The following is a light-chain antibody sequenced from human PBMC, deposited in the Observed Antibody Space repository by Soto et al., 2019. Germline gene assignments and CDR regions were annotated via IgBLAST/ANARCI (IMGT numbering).Light chain of an antibody. CDR3: QHYGDSSWT. CDR2: GVS. V-gene: IGKV3-20*01. CDR1: QSVSSTL. Sequence: EIVLTQSPVALSLSPGERATLSCRASQSVSSTLLTWYQQKPGQAPRLLIYGVSSRATGIPDRFSGSGSGTDFTLTISRLEPEDFAVYVCQHYGDSSWTFGQGTRVEIK. J-gene: IGKJ1*01.